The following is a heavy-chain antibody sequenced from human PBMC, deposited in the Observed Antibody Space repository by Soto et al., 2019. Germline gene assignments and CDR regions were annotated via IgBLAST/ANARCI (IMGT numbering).Heavy chain of an antibody. CDR2: ISGSGGST. D-gene: IGHD3-16*01. V-gene: IGHV3-23*01. J-gene: IGHJ6*02. Sequence: GGSLRLSCAASGFTFSSYAMSWVRQAPGKGLEWVSVISGSGGSTYYADSVKGRFTISRDNSKNTLYLQMNSLRAEDTAVYYCAKAELSYDWFYYGMDVWGQGTTVTVSS. CDR3: AKAELSYDWFYYGMDV. CDR1: GFTFSSYA.